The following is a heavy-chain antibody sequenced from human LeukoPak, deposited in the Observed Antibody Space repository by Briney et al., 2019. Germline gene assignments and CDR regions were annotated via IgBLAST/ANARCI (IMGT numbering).Heavy chain of an antibody. J-gene: IGHJ3*02. D-gene: IGHD3-22*01. CDR2: IYYSGST. CDR1: GGSISSHY. V-gene: IGHV4-59*11. Sequence: KTSETLSLTCTVSGGSISSHYWSWIRQPPGKGLEWIGYIYYSGSTNYNPSLKSRVTISVDTSKNQFSLKLSSVTAADTAVYYCARASPPDYYDSSGYNDAFDIWGQGTMVTVSS. CDR3: ARASPPDYYDSSGYNDAFDI.